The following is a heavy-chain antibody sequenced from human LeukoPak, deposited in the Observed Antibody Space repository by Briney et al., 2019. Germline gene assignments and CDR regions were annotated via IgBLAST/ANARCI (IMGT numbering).Heavy chain of an antibody. CDR2: INPNSGGT. Sequence: ASVKVSCKASGYTFTGYYMRWVRQAPGQGLEWMGWINPNSGGTNYAQKFQGRVTMTRDTSISTAYMELSRLRSDDTAVYYCAKDKGRPDSRGYYYSKIIDYWGQGTLVTVSS. J-gene: IGHJ4*02. CDR1: GYTFTGYY. V-gene: IGHV1-2*02. D-gene: IGHD3-22*01. CDR3: AKDKGRPDSRGYYYSKIIDY.